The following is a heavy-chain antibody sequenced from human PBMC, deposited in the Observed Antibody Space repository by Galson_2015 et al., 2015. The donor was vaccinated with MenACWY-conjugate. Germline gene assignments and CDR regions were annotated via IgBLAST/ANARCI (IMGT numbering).Heavy chain of an antibody. CDR3: AREGRHVGGYSDLDY. CDR1: GFSVSSNF. J-gene: IGHJ4*02. D-gene: IGHD1-26*01. CDR2: IYSDALGATT. Sequence: SLRLSCAASGFSVSSNFMTWVRQAPGKGLEWVSVIYSDALGATTHYSDSVKGRFTSSRDNSKNTLYLQMNSLRVEDTAVYYCAREGRHVGGYSDLDYWGQGTLVTVSS. V-gene: IGHV3-53*01.